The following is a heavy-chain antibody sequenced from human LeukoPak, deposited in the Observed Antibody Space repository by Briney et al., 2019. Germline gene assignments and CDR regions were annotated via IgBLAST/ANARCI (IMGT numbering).Heavy chain of an antibody. CDR3: ARVWSGYAGGMDV. CDR2: ISSSGSTI. Sequence: GGSLRLSCAASGFTFSSYEMNWVRQAPGKGLEWVSYISSSGSTIYYADPVKGRFTISRDNAKNSLYLQMNSLRAEDTAVYYCARVWSGYAGGMDVWGQGTTVTVSS. V-gene: IGHV3-48*03. CDR1: GFTFSSYE. D-gene: IGHD3-3*01. J-gene: IGHJ6*02.